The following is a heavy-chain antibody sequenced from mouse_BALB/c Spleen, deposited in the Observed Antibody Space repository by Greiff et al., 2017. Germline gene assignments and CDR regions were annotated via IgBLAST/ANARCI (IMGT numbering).Heavy chain of an antibody. D-gene: IGHD2-2*01. CDR1: GYTFTDYE. Sequence: QVHVKQSGAELVRPGASVTLSCKASGYTFTDYEMHWVKQTPVHGLEWIGAIDPETGGTAYNQKFKGKATLTADKSSSTAYMELRSLTSEDSAVYYCTRWLRPYWYFDVWGAGTTVTVAS. CDR2: IDPETGGT. V-gene: IGHV1-15*01. CDR3: TRWLRPYWYFDV. J-gene: IGHJ1*01.